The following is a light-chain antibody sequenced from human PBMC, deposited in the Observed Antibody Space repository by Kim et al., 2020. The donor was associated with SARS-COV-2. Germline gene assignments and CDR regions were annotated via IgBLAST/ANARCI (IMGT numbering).Light chain of an antibody. CDR2: DVS. CDR3: SSYTSSSTYI. V-gene: IGLV2-14*03. Sequence: QSALTQPASVSGSPGQSITISCTGTSNDVGGYNYVSWYQQHPGKALKLMIYDVSNRPSGVSNRFSGSKSGNTASLTISGLQAEDEADYYCSSYTSSSTYIFGTGTKVTVL. J-gene: IGLJ1*01. CDR1: SNDVGGYNY.